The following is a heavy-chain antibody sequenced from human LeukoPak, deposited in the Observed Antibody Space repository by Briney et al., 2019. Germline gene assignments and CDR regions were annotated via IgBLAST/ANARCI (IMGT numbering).Heavy chain of an antibody. CDR2: IRFDGSDH. J-gene: IGHJ4*02. V-gene: IGHV3-30*02. D-gene: IGHD5-18*01. CDR1: GFTFSNYG. Sequence: TGGSLRLSCAASGFTFSNYGMHWARQAPGKGLEWVAFIRFDGSDHSYADSVKGRFTISRDNSRNTLYLQMSSLRAEDTAVYYCAKDIRRGNNYGYDQFAYWGLGTLVTVSS. CDR3: AKDIRRGNNYGYDQFAY.